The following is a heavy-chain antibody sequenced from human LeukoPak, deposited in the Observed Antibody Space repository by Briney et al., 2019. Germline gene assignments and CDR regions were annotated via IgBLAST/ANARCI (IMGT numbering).Heavy chain of an antibody. D-gene: IGHD5-24*01. V-gene: IGHV4-59*01. J-gene: IGHJ6*03. CDR2: IYNFGST. CDR1: GGSISGYY. CDR3: ARVSRDGRSYYYLDV. Sequence: SETLSLTCTVSGGSISGYYWSWIRQPPGKGLEWIGYIYNFGSTKYNPSLKSRVTISVDTSKNQFSLKLSSVTAADTAVYYCARVSRDGRSYYYLDVWGKGTTVTISS.